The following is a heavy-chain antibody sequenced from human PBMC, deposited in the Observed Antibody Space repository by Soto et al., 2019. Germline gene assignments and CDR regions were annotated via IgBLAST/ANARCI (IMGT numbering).Heavy chain of an antibody. Sequence: EVQLVESGGVVVQPGGSLRLSCAASGFTFDDYTMHWVRQAPGKGLEWVSLISWDGGSTYYADSVKGRFTISRDNSKNSLYLQMNRLRTEDTALYYCAKGQQWLVRNWFDPWGQGTLVTVSS. CDR2: ISWDGGST. J-gene: IGHJ5*02. D-gene: IGHD6-19*01. V-gene: IGHV3-43*01. CDR1: GFTFDDYT. CDR3: AKGQQWLVRNWFDP.